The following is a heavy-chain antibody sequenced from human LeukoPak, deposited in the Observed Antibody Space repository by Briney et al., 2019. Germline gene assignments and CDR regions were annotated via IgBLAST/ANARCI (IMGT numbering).Heavy chain of an antibody. V-gene: IGHV5-51*01. CDR1: GYSFTSYW. CDR3: ARGLYDSSGYDAFDI. Sequence: GASLQISCKGSGYSFTSYWIGWVRQMPGKGLEWMGIIYPGDSDTRYSPSFQGQVTISADKSISTAYLQWSSLKASDTAMYYCARGLYDSSGYDAFDIWGQGTMVTVSS. D-gene: IGHD3-22*01. J-gene: IGHJ3*02. CDR2: IYPGDSDT.